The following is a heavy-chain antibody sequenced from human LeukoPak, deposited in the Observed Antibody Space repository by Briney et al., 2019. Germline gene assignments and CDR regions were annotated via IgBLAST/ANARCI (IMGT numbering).Heavy chain of an antibody. CDR2: IYYSGST. Sequence: SETLSPTCTVSGGSMSSNYWSWIRQPPGKGLEWIGYIYYSGSTNYNPSLKSRVTISVDTSKNQFSLELGSVTAADTAVYYCARHEVDSYGYYFDYWGQGALVTVSS. CDR3: ARHEVDSYGYYFDY. CDR1: GGSMSSNY. J-gene: IGHJ4*02. V-gene: IGHV4-59*08. D-gene: IGHD5-18*01.